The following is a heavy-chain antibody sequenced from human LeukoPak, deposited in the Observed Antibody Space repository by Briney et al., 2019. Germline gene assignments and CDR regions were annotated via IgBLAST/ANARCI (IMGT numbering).Heavy chain of an antibody. CDR3: AQDGRWDGKKYFPY. Sequence: GGSLRLSCTASGFTFSSFGMHWVRQAPGKGLEWVAFIRYDGSNKYYGDSVKGRFTISRDNSKKTLYLQMNNLRAEDTAVYYCAQDGRWDGKKYFPYWGQGTLVTVSS. D-gene: IGHD1-26*01. CDR1: GFTFSSFG. CDR2: IRYDGSNK. J-gene: IGHJ4*02. V-gene: IGHV3-30*02.